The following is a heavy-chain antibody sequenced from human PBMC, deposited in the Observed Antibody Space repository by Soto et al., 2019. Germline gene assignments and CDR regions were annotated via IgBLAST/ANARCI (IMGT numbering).Heavy chain of an antibody. Sequence: QVQLQESGPGLVKPSGTLSLTCAVSGGSISSSNWWSWVRQPPGKGLEWIGEIYHSGSTNYNPSLKSRVTISVDKSKNQFSRKLSSVTAADTAVYYCAREGRELLRSYYFDYWGQGTLVTVSS. J-gene: IGHJ4*02. CDR3: AREGRELLRSYYFDY. D-gene: IGHD1-26*01. V-gene: IGHV4-4*02. CDR2: IYHSGST. CDR1: GGSISSSNW.